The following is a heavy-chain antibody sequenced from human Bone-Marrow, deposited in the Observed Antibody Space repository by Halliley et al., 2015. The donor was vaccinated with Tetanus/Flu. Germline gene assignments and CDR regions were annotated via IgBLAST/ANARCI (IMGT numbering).Heavy chain of an antibody. J-gene: IGHJ4*02. CDR2: IKQDGSEK. Sequence: EWVANIKQDGSEKHYLASVKGRFTISRDNSGNILFLQLNGLRAEDTAVYYCARETVAAAGDYWGQGTLVTVAS. CDR3: ARETVAAAGDY. V-gene: IGHV3-7*04. D-gene: IGHD6-25*01.